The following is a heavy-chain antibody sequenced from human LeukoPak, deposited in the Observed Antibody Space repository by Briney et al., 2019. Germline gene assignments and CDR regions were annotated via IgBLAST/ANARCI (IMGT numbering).Heavy chain of an antibody. J-gene: IGHJ4*02. CDR1: GYTFTSYF. CDR2: VNPNSGVT. Sequence: ASVKVSCKASGYTFTSYFMHWVRQAPGQGLEWMGRVNPNSGVTNSVQKFQGRVTMTRDTSISTAYMELSGLRSDDTAVYYCARQWLPNGYFDYWGQGTLVTVSS. D-gene: IGHD6-19*01. V-gene: IGHV1-2*06. CDR3: ARQWLPNGYFDY.